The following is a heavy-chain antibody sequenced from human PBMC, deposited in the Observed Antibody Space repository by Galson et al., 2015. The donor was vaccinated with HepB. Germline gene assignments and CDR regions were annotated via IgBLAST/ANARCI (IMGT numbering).Heavy chain of an antibody. CDR3: AKDQRYSYGLVYYYYGMDV. D-gene: IGHD5-18*01. CDR2: ISYDGSNK. CDR1: GFTFSSYG. V-gene: IGHV3-30*18. Sequence: SLRLSCAASGFTFSSYGMHWVRQAPGKGLEWVAVISYDGSNKYYADSVKGRFTISRDNSKNTLYLQMNSLRAEDTAVYYCAKDQRYSYGLVYYYYGMDVWGQGTTVTVSS. J-gene: IGHJ6*02.